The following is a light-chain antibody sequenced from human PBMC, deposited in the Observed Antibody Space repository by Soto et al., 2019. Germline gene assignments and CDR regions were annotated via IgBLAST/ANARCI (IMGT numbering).Light chain of an antibody. CDR1: QSVDRY. V-gene: IGKV3-11*01. Sequence: EVVLTQSPDTLSLSPGETATLSCRASQSVDRYVAWYQQKVGQAPRLLIYDAYTRATGVGTRFTGSGSATDFSLTTNSLEPEAFAVYYCHQRGKWPRTFGPGTKVEMK. CDR3: HQRGKWPRT. CDR2: DAY. J-gene: IGKJ2*01.